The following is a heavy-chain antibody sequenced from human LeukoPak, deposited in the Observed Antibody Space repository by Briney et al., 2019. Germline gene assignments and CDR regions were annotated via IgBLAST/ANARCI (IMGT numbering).Heavy chain of an antibody. V-gene: IGHV3-30-3*01. J-gene: IGHJ4*02. D-gene: IGHD1-26*01. Sequence: PGRSLRLSCAASGFTFSSYAMRWVRQAPGKGLEWVAVIYDGSNKYYADSVKGRFTISRDNSKNTLYLQMNSLRAEDTAVYYCARAQKWNSIVGATTPWGQGTLVTVSS. CDR1: GFTFSSYA. CDR3: ARAQKWNSIVGATTP. CDR2: IYDGSNK.